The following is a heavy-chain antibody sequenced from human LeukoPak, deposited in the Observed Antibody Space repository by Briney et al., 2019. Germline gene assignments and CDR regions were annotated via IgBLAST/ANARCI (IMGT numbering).Heavy chain of an antibody. CDR2: ISSNGGST. Sequence: GGSLRLSCAASGFTFSNYAMHWVRQAPGEGLEYVPAISSNGGSTYYADSVKGRFTISRDNSKNTLFLQMGSLRVEDMAVYYCARGLRAYYYYGMDVWGQGTTVTVSS. J-gene: IGHJ6*02. V-gene: IGHV3-64*02. D-gene: IGHD3-3*01. CDR1: GFTFSNYA. CDR3: ARGLRAYYYYGMDV.